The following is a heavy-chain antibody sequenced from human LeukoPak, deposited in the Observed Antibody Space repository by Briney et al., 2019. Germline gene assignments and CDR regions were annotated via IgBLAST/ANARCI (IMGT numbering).Heavy chain of an antibody. CDR3: ARVAWFGELLQPDY. Sequence: GGSLRLSCAASGFTFSSSSMNWVRQAPGKGLEWVSSISSSSSYIYYADSVKGRFTISRDNAKNSLYLQMNSLRAEDTAVYYCARVAWFGELLQPDYWGQGTLVTVSS. J-gene: IGHJ4*02. V-gene: IGHV3-21*01. D-gene: IGHD3-10*01. CDR1: GFTFSSSS. CDR2: ISSSSSYI.